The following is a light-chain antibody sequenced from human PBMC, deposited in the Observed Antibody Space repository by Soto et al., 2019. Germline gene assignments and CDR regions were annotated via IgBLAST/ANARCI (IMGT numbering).Light chain of an antibody. CDR1: QGIRND. CDR3: QQYNSYPWT. CDR2: AAS. Sequence: IQMTQSPSSLSASVGDRVAISCRASQGIRNDLAWYQQKPGRAPKLLIFAASNLQSGVPSRFSGSGSGTEFTLTISSLQPDDFATYYCQQYNSYPWTFGQGTKVDIK. J-gene: IGKJ1*01. V-gene: IGKV1-17*01.